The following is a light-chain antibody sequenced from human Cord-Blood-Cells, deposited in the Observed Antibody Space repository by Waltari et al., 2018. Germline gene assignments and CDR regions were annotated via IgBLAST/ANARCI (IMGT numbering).Light chain of an antibody. V-gene: IGLV5-45*03. CDR2: YKSDSDK. J-gene: IGLJ1*01. Sequence: QAVLTQPSSLSASPGASASLTCTLRSGINVVTYRIYLYQQKPGSPPQYLLRYKSDSDKQQGSGVPSRFSGSKDALANAGILLISGLQSEDEADYYCMIWHSSAYVFGTGTKVTVL. CDR1: SGINVVTYR. CDR3: MIWHSSAYV.